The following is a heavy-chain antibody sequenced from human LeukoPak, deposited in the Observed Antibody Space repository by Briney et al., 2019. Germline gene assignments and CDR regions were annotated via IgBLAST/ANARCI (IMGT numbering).Heavy chain of an antibody. CDR1: GFTFSTYS. Sequence: PGGSLRLSCAASGFTFSTYSMNWVRQAPGKGLEWVSSISSSSSYIYYADSVKGRSTISRDNAKNSLYLQMNSLRAEDTAVYYCARDWDFWSGYYTPVDCWGQGTLVTVSS. CDR2: ISSSSSYI. J-gene: IGHJ4*02. V-gene: IGHV3-21*01. D-gene: IGHD3-3*01. CDR3: ARDWDFWSGYYTPVDC.